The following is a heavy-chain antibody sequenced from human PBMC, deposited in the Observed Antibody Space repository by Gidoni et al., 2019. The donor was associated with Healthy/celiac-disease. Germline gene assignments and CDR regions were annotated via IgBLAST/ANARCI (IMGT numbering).Heavy chain of an antibody. V-gene: IGHV4-34*01. CDR1: GGSFSGYY. J-gene: IGHJ6*02. CDR2: INHSGST. Sequence: QVQLQQWGAGLLKPSATLSLTCAVYGGSFSGYYWSWIRQPPGKGLEWIGEINHSGSTNYNPSLKSRVTISVDTSKNQFSLKLSSVTAADTAVYYCARGTRTERYYYGMDVWGQGTTVTVSS. D-gene: IGHD1-1*01. CDR3: ARGTRTERYYYGMDV.